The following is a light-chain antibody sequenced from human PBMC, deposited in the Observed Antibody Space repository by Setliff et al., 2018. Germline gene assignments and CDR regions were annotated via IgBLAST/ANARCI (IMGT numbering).Light chain of an antibody. Sequence: QSALTQPPSASGSPGQSVTISCTGTSSDVGGYNYVSWYQQHPGKAPKLMIYEVSKRPSGGPDRFSGSKSGNTASLTISGLQAEDEADYYCYSYAGSYTSVFGTGTKVTVL. V-gene: IGLV2-8*01. CDR1: SSDVGGYNY. J-gene: IGLJ1*01. CDR2: EVS. CDR3: YSYAGSYTSV.